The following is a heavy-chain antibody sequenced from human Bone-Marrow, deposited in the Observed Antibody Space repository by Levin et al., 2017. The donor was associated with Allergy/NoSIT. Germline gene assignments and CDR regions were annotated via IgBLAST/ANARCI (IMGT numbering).Heavy chain of an antibody. J-gene: IGHJ4*02. CDR3: ARGGYSVYDVDY. CDR2: IYSGGAT. D-gene: IGHD5/OR15-5a*01. CDR1: GFIVSSNY. Sequence: GSLKISCAASGFIVSSNYMSWVRQAPGKGLEWVSVIYSGGATYYADSVKGRFTISRDNSKNTLYLQMNSLRAEDTAVYYCARGGYSVYDVDYWGQGTLVTVSS. V-gene: IGHV3-53*01.